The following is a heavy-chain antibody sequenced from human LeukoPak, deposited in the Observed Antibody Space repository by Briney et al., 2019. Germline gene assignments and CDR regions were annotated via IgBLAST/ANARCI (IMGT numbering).Heavy chain of an antibody. CDR2: IKQDGSEK. Sequence: GGSLRLSCAASGFTFSSYWMSWVRQAPGKGLEWVANIKQDGSEKYYVDSVKGRFTISRDNAKNSLYLQMNSLRAEDTAVYYCARDSLYYDFWSGYDDWGQGTLVTVSS. J-gene: IGHJ4*02. CDR3: ARDSLYYDFWSGYDD. V-gene: IGHV3-7*01. CDR1: GFTFSSYW. D-gene: IGHD3-3*01.